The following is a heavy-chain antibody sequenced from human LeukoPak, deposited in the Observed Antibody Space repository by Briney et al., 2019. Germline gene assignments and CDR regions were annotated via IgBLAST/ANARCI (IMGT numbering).Heavy chain of an antibody. CDR1: GYTFTSYG. Sequence: GASVKVSCKASGYTFTSYGISWVRQAPGQGLEWMGWISAYNGNTNYAQKLQGRVTMTTDTSTSTAYMELRSLRSDDTAVYYCARAKGSGSYFGISVDYWGQGTLVTVSS. CDR2: ISAYNGNT. D-gene: IGHD3-10*01. V-gene: IGHV1-18*01. J-gene: IGHJ4*02. CDR3: ARAKGSGSYFGISVDY.